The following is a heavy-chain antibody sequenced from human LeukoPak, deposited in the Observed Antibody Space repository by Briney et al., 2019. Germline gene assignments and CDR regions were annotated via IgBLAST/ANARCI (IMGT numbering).Heavy chain of an antibody. Sequence: GGSLRLSCAASGFTFSSYSMNWVRQAPGKGLEWVSSISSSSSYIYYADSVKGRFTISRDNAKNSLYLQMSSLRAEDTAVYYCARGQGYWGSSWSGWFDPWGQGTLVTVSS. CDR3: ARGQGYWGSSWSGWFDP. J-gene: IGHJ5*02. V-gene: IGHV3-21*01. CDR2: ISSSSSYI. D-gene: IGHD6-13*01. CDR1: GFTFSSYS.